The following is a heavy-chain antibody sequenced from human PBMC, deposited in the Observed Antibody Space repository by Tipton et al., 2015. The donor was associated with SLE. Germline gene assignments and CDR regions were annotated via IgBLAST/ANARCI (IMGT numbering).Heavy chain of an antibody. J-gene: IGHJ3*02. D-gene: IGHD1-26*01. CDR3: ARDGWELFHAFDI. Sequence: TLSLTCTVSGGSISSHYWSWIRQPPGKGLEWIGEINHSGSTNYNPSLKSRVTISVDTSKNQFSLKLSSVTAADTAVYYCARDGWELFHAFDIWGQGTMVTVSS. CDR1: GGSISSHY. V-gene: IGHV4-34*01. CDR2: INHSGST.